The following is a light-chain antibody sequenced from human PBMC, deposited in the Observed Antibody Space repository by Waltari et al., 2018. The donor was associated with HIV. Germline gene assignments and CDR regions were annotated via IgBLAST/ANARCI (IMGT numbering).Light chain of an antibody. V-gene: IGKV3-20*01. CDR1: QSVSSNY. Sequence: EIVLTQSPGTLSLSPGERATLSCRASQSVSSNYFAWYQQRPGQAPRLLIYGASFRATGIPDRFSGSWSGTDFTLTITRLEPEDFAVYYCHQYGGSPLTFGGGTKVEIK. CDR3: HQYGGSPLT. J-gene: IGKJ4*01. CDR2: GAS.